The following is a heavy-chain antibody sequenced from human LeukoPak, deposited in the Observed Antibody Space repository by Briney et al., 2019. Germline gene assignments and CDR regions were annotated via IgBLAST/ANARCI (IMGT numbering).Heavy chain of an antibody. J-gene: IGHJ4*02. CDR3: ARRWLQFRGLAPFDY. D-gene: IGHD5-24*01. V-gene: IGHV4-59*12. CDR2: IYYSGST. CDR1: GGAISRYY. Sequence: SETLSLTCSVSGGAISRYYWSWIRQPPGKGLEWIGYIYYSGSTNYNPSLKSRVTISVDTSKNQFSLKLSSVTAADTAVYYCARRWLQFRGLAPFDYWGQGTLVTVSS.